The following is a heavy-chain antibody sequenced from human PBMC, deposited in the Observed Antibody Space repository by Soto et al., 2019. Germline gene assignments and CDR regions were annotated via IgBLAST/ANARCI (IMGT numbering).Heavy chain of an antibody. CDR3: ATAGYCSGGSCFYS. V-gene: IGHV3-15*01. CDR2: IKSNSDGGTA. D-gene: IGHD2-15*01. J-gene: IGHJ5*02. Sequence: EVNLVESGGGLVKPGGSLRLSCAASGFTFGNAWMAWVRQAPGKGLEWVGLIKSNSDGGTADYAAPVKGRFTISRDDSQYSLYLQMSGLKTEVTAVYFCATAGYCSGGSCFYSWGPGTRVTVSS. CDR1: GFTFGNAW.